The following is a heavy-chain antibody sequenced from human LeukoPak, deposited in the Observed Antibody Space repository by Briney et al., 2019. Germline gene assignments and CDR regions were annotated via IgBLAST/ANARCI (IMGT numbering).Heavy chain of an antibody. CDR1: GFNFGPYW. CDR2: IKGDGSEK. D-gene: IGHD2-8*01. J-gene: IGHJ4*02. V-gene: IGHV3-7*01. Sequence: PGGSLRLSCAASGFNFGPYWMSWVRQAPGKGPEWVANIKGDGSEKFYANSVKGRFTISRDNAKNLLFLQMNSLRVEDTAVYYCASRYARAYLMYWGQGTLVTVSS. CDR3: ASRYARAYLMY.